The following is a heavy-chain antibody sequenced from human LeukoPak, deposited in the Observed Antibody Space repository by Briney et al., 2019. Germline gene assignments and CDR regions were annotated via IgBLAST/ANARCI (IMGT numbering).Heavy chain of an antibody. CDR1: GYTFTSYY. CDR3: ARDREPHYFDY. CDR2: INTSGGST. V-gene: IGHV1-46*01. J-gene: IGHJ4*02. Sequence: GASVKVSCKASGYTFTSYYMHWVRQAPGQGLEWMGIINTSGGSTSYAQKFQGRVTMTRDASTSTVYMELSSLRSEDTAVYYCARDREPHYFDYWGQGTLVTVSS. D-gene: IGHD1-26*01.